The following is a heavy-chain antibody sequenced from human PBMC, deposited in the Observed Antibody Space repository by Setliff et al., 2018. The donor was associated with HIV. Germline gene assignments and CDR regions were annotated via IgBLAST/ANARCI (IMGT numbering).Heavy chain of an antibody. Sequence: GGSLRLSCTASGFMFGDNAMSWVRQAPGEGLEWVGFIRSKAYGGTAEYAASVKGRFTISRDDSKSIAYLQMNSLKTEDTAVYYYTRGGFGDFYYYYMDVWGKGTTVTVSS. J-gene: IGHJ6*03. CDR3: TRGGFGDFYYYYMDV. CDR1: GFMFGDNA. V-gene: IGHV3-49*04. D-gene: IGHD3-10*01. CDR2: IRSKAYGGTA.